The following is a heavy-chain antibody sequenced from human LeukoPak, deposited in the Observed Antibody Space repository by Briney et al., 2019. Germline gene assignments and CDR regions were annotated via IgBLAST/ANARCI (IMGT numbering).Heavy chain of an antibody. CDR2: IKQDGSEK. CDR1: GFTFGTYW. CDR3: TRSVVRVGVTYYYYCMDV. V-gene: IGHV3-7*01. D-gene: IGHD3-10*01. J-gene: IGHJ6*02. Sequence: PGGSLRLSCAASGFTFGTYWMSWVRQAPGKGLEWVANIKQDGSEKYYVDSVKGRFTISRDNAKNSLYLQVNSLRAEDTALYYCTRSVVRVGVTYYYYCMDVWGQGTAVTVSS.